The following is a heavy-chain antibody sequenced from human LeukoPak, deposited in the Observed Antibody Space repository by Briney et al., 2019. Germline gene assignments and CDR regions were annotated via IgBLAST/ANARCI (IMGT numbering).Heavy chain of an antibody. Sequence: KSSETLSLTCTVSGGSISSSSYYWGWIRQPPGKWLECIGSIYYSGSTYYNPSLKSRVTISVDTSKNQFSLKLSSVTAADTAVYYCARVSGWENNWFDPWGQGTLVTVSS. CDR3: ARVSGWENNWFDP. CDR2: IYYSGST. J-gene: IGHJ5*02. CDR1: GGSISSSSYY. D-gene: IGHD6-25*01. V-gene: IGHV4-39*07.